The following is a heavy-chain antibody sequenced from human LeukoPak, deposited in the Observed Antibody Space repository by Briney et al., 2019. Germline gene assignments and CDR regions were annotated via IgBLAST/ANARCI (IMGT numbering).Heavy chain of an antibody. J-gene: IGHJ6*02. D-gene: IGHD1-26*01. CDR3: ARDRIVGSTCYGMAV. Sequence: ASVKVSCKASGYTFTSYAMHWVRQAPGQRREWMGWINAGNGNTKYSQKFQGRVTITRDTSASTAYMEVSSLRSEDTAVYYCARDRIVGSTCYGMAVWGQGTTVTVSS. CDR2: INAGNGNT. V-gene: IGHV1-3*01. CDR1: GYTFTSYA.